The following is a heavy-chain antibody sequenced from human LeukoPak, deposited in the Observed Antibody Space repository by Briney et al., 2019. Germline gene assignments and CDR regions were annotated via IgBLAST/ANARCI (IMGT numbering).Heavy chain of an antibody. J-gene: IGHJ3*02. CDR1: GFTFNNYA. CDR2: ISGSGGST. Sequence: GGSLRLSCVASGFTFNNYAMTWVRQTPGKGLEWVSVISGSGGSTDYADSVKGRFTISRDNSKNTLYGQMNSLRAEDTAVYYCAKQTSWYYYGSGSRSPDAFDIWGQGTMVTVSS. CDR3: AKQTSWYYYGSGSRSPDAFDI. D-gene: IGHD3-10*01. V-gene: IGHV3-23*01.